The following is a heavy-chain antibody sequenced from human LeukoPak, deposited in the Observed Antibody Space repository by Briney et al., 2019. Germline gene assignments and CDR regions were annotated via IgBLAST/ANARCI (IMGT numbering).Heavy chain of an antibody. Sequence: ASVKVSCKASGYTFTGYYMHWVRQAPGQGLEWMGWINPNSGGTNYARKFQGRVTMTGDTSISTAYMELSRPRSDDTAVYYCARDHPSSSWYNVGLRALSYWGQGTLVTVSS. J-gene: IGHJ4*02. CDR3: ARDHPSSSWYNVGLRALSY. CDR1: GYTFTGYY. CDR2: INPNSGGT. V-gene: IGHV1-2*02. D-gene: IGHD6-13*01.